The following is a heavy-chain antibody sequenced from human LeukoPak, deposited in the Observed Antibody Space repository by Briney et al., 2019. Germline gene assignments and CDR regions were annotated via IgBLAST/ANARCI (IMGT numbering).Heavy chain of an antibody. V-gene: IGHV3-23*01. CDR1: GFTFSSYA. J-gene: IGHJ4*02. CDR3: AKSRKLVGATNFDY. Sequence: PGGSLRLYCAASGFTFSSYAMSWVRQAPGKGLEWVSAISGSGGSTYYADSVKGRFTISRDNSKNTLYLQMNSLRAEDTAVYYCAKSRKLVGATNFDYWGQGTLVTVSS. CDR2: ISGSGGST. D-gene: IGHD1-26*01.